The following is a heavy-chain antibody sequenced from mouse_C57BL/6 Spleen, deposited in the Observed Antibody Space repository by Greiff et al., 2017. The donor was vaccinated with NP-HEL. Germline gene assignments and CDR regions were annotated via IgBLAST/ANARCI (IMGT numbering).Heavy chain of an antibody. CDR1: GYTFTDYY. J-gene: IGHJ3*01. CDR3: ARGTGKAY. CDR2: INPNNGGT. Sequence: EVQLQQSGPELVKPGASVKISCKASGYTFTDYYMNWVKQSHGKSLEWLGDINPNNGGTSYNQKFKGKATLTVDKSSSTADMELRSLTSEDSAVYYCARGTGKAYWGQGTLVTVSA. V-gene: IGHV1-26*01. D-gene: IGHD4-1*01.